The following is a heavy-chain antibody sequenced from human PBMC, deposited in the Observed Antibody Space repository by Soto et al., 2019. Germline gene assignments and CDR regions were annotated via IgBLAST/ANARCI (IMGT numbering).Heavy chain of an antibody. CDR1: FTSYD. CDR3: ARGPGSSDWRFSYYYMDV. V-gene: IGHV1-8*01. J-gene: IGHJ6*02. CDR2: MNPNSGNT. D-gene: IGHD6-19*01. Sequence: QVQLVQSGAEVKKPGASVKVSCTFTSYDINWVRQGTGQGLEWMAWMNPNSGNTRYAQKFQGRVTMTRNTSNFTAYMELSSLRSEDTAVYYCARGPGSSDWRFSYYYMDVWGQGTTVTVSS.